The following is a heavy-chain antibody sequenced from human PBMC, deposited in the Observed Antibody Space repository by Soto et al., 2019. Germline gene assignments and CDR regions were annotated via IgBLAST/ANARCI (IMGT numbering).Heavy chain of an antibody. CDR3: ARSQGSSTSLEIYYYYYYGMDV. CDR1: GGTFSSYA. V-gene: IGHV1-69*01. CDR2: IIPISGTA. J-gene: IGHJ6*02. D-gene: IGHD2-2*01. Sequence: QVQLVQSGAEVKKPGYSVKVSCKASGGTFSSYAISWVRQAPGQGLEWMGGIIPISGTAHYAQKFQGRVTITADESTSTAYMELSSLRSEDTAVYYCARSQGSSTSLEIYYYYYYGMDVWGQGNTVSVSS.